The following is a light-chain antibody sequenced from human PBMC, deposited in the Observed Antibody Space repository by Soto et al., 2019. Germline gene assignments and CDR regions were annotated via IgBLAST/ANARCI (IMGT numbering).Light chain of an antibody. CDR3: MQGTLDWT. CDR1: QSLVYSDGNTY. Sequence: DVVMTQSPLSLPVTLGQPASISCRSSQSLVYSDGNTYLNWFQQRPGQSPRRLIYKVSNRDSGVPDRFSGKWSGSCFKLKIRRVEAEDVGVYYCMQGTLDWTFGQGTKVEIK. V-gene: IGKV2-30*01. J-gene: IGKJ1*01. CDR2: KVS.